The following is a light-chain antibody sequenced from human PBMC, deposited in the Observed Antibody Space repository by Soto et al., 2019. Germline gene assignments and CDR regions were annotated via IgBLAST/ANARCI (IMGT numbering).Light chain of an antibody. CDR3: MQGTHWPIT. V-gene: IGKV2-30*02. CDR1: QSLVHSDGIAY. J-gene: IGKJ5*01. CDR2: KVS. Sequence: DVVMTHSPLSLPVTIGQPASISCRSSQSLVHSDGIAYFSWFQQRPGRSPRRLIYKVSNRDSGVPARFSGSGSGTDFALKISRVEAEDVGVYYCMQGTHWPITFGQGTRLEIK.